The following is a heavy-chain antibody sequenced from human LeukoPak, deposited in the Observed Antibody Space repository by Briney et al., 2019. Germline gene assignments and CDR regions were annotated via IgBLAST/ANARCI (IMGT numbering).Heavy chain of an antibody. D-gene: IGHD6-19*01. CDR3: ARNLITVAALSPFDY. V-gene: IGHV5-51*01. J-gene: IGHJ4*02. CDR2: IFPRDSHI. Sequence: GESLKISCQGSGDTFSNNWIAWVRQTPGKGLEWMGSIFPRDSHIGYNPAFQGQVTISADKSINTAYLQRSSLKASDTAVYFCARNLITVAALSPFDYWGQGSLVTVSS. CDR1: GDTFSNNW.